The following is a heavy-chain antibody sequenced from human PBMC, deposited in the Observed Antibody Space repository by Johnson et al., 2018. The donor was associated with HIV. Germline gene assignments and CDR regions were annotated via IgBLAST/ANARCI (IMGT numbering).Heavy chain of an antibody. CDR1: GFTFSDYY. D-gene: IGHD2-15*01. J-gene: IGHJ3*02. V-gene: IGHV3-11*04. CDR3: AGSGYCSGGSCYRWHAFDI. CDR2: ISRSGSSI. Sequence: VQVVESGGGLVKPGGSLSLSCAASGFTFSDYYMSWIRQAPGKGLEWVSYISRSGSSIYYADSVKGRFTIFRDNAKNSLFLEISSLRAEDTAVYYWAGSGYCSGGSCYRWHAFDIWGQGKMVTVSS.